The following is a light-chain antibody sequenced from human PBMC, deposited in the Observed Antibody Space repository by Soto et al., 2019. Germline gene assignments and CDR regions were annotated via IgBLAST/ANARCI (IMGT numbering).Light chain of an antibody. CDR1: GSDVGGYNY. CDR3: SSFTSTTTGV. J-gene: IGLJ2*01. CDR2: EVS. Sequence: QSALTQPASVSGSPGQSITISCTGTGSDVGGYNYVSWYQQHPGKAPKLVIYEVSNRPSGVSNRFSGSKSGNTASLTISGLQAEDEADYYCSSFTSTTTGVFGGGTQLTVL. V-gene: IGLV2-14*01.